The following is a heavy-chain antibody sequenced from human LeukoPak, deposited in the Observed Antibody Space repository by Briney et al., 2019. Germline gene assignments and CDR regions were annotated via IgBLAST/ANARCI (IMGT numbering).Heavy chain of an antibody. J-gene: IGHJ4*02. V-gene: IGHV1-8*02. CDR3: ARGPPNWGMVGY. Sequence: ASVKVSCKASRYTFTNYDMNWVRQATGQGLEWMGWMKSNNGHTGYAQKFQGRVTMTRDTSISTAYMELSSLTFEDTAVYYCARGPPNWGMVGYWGQGTLVTVSS. CDR2: MKSNNGHT. CDR1: RYTFTNYD. D-gene: IGHD7-27*01.